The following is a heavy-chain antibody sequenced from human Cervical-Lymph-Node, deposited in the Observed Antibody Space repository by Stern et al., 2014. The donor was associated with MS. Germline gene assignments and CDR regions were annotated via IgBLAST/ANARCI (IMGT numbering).Heavy chain of an antibody. D-gene: IGHD1-26*01. CDR2: IIPIFGTA. J-gene: IGHJ6*02. V-gene: IGHV1-69*01. CDR3: ARGELKEGLVRGMDV. CDR1: RRTFSSYA. Sequence: VQLLQSGAEVKNPASSPTPPRKASRRTFSSYAIRWVRQAPGQGLEWMGGIIPIFGTANYAQKFQGRVTITADESTSTAYMELSSLRSEDTAVYYCARGELKEGLVRGMDVWGQGTTVTVSS.